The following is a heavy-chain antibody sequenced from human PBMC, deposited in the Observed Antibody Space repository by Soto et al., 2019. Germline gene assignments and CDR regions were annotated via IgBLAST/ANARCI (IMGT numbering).Heavy chain of an antibody. D-gene: IGHD3-10*01. V-gene: IGHV1-58*01. J-gene: IGHJ5*02. CDR1: GFTFTSSS. Sequence: QMQLVQSGPEVKKPGTSVKVSCKASGFTFTSSSVQWVRQARGQGLEWFGWIVVGTGDTKYAQKFQERVTFDRDISTTTAYMEVSSLTSDDTAVYYCAADRGYLWGQGTLVTVSS. CDR3: AADRGYL. CDR2: IVVGTGDT.